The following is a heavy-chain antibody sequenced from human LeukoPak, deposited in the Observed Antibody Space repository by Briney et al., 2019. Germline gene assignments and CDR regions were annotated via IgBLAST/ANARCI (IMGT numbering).Heavy chain of an antibody. CDR2: ISYDGSNK. J-gene: IGHJ4*02. CDR1: GFSFNGYA. V-gene: IGHV3-30-3*01. Sequence: PGGSLRLSCEGSGFSFNGYAMSWVRQTPGKGLEWVAVISYDGSNKYYADSVKGRFTISRDNSKNTLSLQMNSLRAEDTAVYYCAREGLDYGSGTYCGYWGPGTLVTVSS. D-gene: IGHD3-10*01. CDR3: AREGLDYGSGTYCGY.